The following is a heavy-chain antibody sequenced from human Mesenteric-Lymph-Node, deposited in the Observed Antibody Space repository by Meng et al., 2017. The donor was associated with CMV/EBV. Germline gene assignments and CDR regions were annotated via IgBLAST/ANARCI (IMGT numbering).Heavy chain of an antibody. J-gene: IGHJ3*01. CDR2: IFYTGNT. D-gene: IGHD3-9*01. Sequence: GSLRLSCTVSGGSISSHYWSWIRQPPGKGLEWIGYIFYTGNTNYNPSLKSRVTISVDTSKNQFSLKLTSVTAADTAVYYCARLTSIWGQGTMVTVSS. CDR1: GGSISSHY. CDR3: ARLTSI. V-gene: IGHV4-59*11.